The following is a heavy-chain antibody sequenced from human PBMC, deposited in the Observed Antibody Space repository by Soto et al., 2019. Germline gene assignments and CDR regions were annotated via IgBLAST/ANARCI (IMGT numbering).Heavy chain of an antibody. CDR1: GGSISSGGYS. CDR3: AAGGGLPRYY. Sequence: QLQLQESGSGLVKPSQTLSLTCAVSGGSISSGGYSWSWIRQPPGKGLEWIGYIYHSGSTYYNPALKSRVNISVARSKNQFSPKLSSVTAADTAVYYCAAGGGLPRYYWGQGTLVTVSS. D-gene: IGHD5-12*01. V-gene: IGHV4-30-2*01. CDR2: IYHSGST. J-gene: IGHJ4*02.